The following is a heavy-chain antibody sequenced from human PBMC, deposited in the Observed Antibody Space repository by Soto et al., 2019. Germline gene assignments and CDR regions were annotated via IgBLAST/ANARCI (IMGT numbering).Heavy chain of an antibody. J-gene: IGHJ5*02. Sequence: NPSETLSLTCTVSGGSISSGDYYWSWIRQPPGKGLEWIGYIYYSGSTYYNPSLKSRVTISVDTSKNQFSLKLSSVTAADTAVYYCARDWYGDYNWFDPWGQGTLVTVSS. CDR3: ARDWYGDYNWFDP. CDR2: IYYSGST. V-gene: IGHV4-30-4*01. CDR1: GGSISSGDYY. D-gene: IGHD4-17*01.